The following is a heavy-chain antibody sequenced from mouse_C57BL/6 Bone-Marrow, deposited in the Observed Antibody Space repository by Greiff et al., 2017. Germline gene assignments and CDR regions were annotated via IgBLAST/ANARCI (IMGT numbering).Heavy chain of an antibody. CDR3: ARVGGRAMDY. D-gene: IGHD3-1*01. Sequence: QVQLQQSGAELMKPGASVKLSCKATGYTFTGYWIEWVKQRPGHGLEWIGEILPGSGSTNYNAKFKGKATFTADTSSNTAYMQLSSLTTEDSAIYYCARVGGRAMDYWGQGTSVTDSS. V-gene: IGHV1-9*01. CDR2: ILPGSGST. CDR1: GYTFTGYW. J-gene: IGHJ4*01.